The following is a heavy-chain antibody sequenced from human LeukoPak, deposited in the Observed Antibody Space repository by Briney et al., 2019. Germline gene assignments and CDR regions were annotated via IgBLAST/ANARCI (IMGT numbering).Heavy chain of an antibody. V-gene: IGHV4-4*07. CDR1: GGSISSYY. CDR3: AKDVLGIGDY. J-gene: IGHJ4*02. Sequence: SETLSLTCTVSGGSISSYYWSWIRQPAGKGLEWIGRIYTAGSTIYNPSLKSRVTMSVDTSKNQFSLRLTSVTAADTAVYYCAKDVLGIGDYWGQGSLVTVSS. CDR2: IYTAGST. D-gene: IGHD7-27*01.